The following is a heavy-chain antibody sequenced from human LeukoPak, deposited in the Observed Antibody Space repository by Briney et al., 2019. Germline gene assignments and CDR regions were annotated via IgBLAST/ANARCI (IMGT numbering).Heavy chain of an antibody. CDR3: ARGGGYANAGDYGDYAGNYYGMDV. Sequence: GASVKVSCKASGYTFTMYYIHWVRQAPGQGLEWMGMINPSDGATTYAQRFQGRVTMTRDMSTTTVYMDLRSLRSEDTAVYYCARGGGYANAGDYGDYAGNYYGMDVWGQGTTVTVSS. CDR2: INPSDGAT. CDR1: GYTFTMYY. D-gene: IGHD4-17*01. J-gene: IGHJ6*02. V-gene: IGHV1-46*01.